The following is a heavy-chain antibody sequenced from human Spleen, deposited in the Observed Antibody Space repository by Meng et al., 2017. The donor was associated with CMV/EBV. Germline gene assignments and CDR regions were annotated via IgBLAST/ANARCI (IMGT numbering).Heavy chain of an antibody. D-gene: IGHD2-21*01. CDR3: ASFDHIPRRNYFDY. Sequence: VWLQRSGPGLWRPSQPLSLTCTVPCGSMSSGNYYWSWIRQPPGKGLEWIGYIHHSGSAYYNPSLKSRVSISVDTSKNQFSLNLNSMTAADTAVYYCASFDHIPRRNYFDYWGQGTLVTVSS. CDR1: CGSMSSGNYY. J-gene: IGHJ4*02. CDR2: IHHSGSA. V-gene: IGHV4-30-4*01.